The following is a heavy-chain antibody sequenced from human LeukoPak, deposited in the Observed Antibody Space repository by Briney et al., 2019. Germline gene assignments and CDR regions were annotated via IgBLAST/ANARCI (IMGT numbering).Heavy chain of an antibody. Sequence: GGSLRLSCSASGFTARSYAMQWVSQAPGKGREYVSTISTNGGSTYYAESVMGRFTITRDNSKNTLYLQMSSLRPEDTAVYYCVPRRLPSLDYWGQGTLVTVSS. CDR3: VPRRLPSLDY. CDR2: ISTNGGST. V-gene: IGHV3-64D*09. D-gene: IGHD2-15*01. CDR1: GFTARSYA. J-gene: IGHJ4*02.